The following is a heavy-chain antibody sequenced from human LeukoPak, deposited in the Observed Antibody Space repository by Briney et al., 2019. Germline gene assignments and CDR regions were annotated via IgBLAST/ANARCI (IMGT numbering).Heavy chain of an antibody. CDR2: ISGSGGST. D-gene: IGHD3-10*01. J-gene: IGHJ4*02. Sequence: GGSLRLSCAASGFTFSSYAMSWVRQAPGKGLEWVSAISGSGGSTYYADSVKGRFTISRDNAKNSLYLQMNSLRAEDTAVYYCARDFYGSGFDFDYWGQGTLVTVSS. CDR3: ARDFYGSGFDFDY. V-gene: IGHV3-23*01. CDR1: GFTFSSYA.